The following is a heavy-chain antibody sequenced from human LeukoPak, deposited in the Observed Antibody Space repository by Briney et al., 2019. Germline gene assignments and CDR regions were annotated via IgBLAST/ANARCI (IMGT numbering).Heavy chain of an antibody. J-gene: IGHJ3*02. CDR3: ATRPYTQIGPYLVAPNDAFDI. V-gene: IGHV3-23*01. CDR2: ISGSGGST. Sequence: PGGSLRLSCAASGFTFSSYAMSWVRQAPGKGLEWVSAISGSGGSTYYADSVKGRFTISRDNSKNTLYLQMNSLRAEDTAVYYCATRPYTQIGPYLVAPNDAFDIWGQGTMVTVSS. D-gene: IGHD5-12*01. CDR1: GFTFSSYA.